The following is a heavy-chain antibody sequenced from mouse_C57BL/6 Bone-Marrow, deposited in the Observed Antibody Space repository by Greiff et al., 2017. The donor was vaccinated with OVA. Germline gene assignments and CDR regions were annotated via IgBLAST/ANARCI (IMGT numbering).Heavy chain of an antibody. CDR1: GYTFTSYW. J-gene: IGHJ3*01. D-gene: IGHD6-1*01. CDR2: IDPSDSYT. V-gene: IGHV1-69*01. Sequence: QVQLQQPGAELVMPGASVKLSCKASGYTFTSYWMHWVKQRPGQGLEWIGEIDPSDSYTNYNQKFKDKSTLTVDKSSSTAYMQLSSLTSEDSAVYYCAALSRAYWGQGTLVTVSA. CDR3: AALSRAY.